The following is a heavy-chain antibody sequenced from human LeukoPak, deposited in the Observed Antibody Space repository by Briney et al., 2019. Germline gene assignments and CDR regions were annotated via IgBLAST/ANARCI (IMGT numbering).Heavy chain of an antibody. D-gene: IGHD2-21*02. CDR1: GFTFSSYA. CDR2: ISYDGSNK. V-gene: IGHV3-30*04. J-gene: IGHJ4*02. Sequence: GGSLRLSCAASGFTFSSYAMHWVRQAPGKGLEWVAVISYDGSNKYYADSVKGRFTISRDNSKNTLYLQMNSLRAEDTAVYYCAREFIVVVTAIFDYGGQGTLVTVSS. CDR3: AREFIVVVTAIFDY.